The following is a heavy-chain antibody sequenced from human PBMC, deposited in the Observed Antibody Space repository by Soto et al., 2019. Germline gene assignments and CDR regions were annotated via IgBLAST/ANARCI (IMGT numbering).Heavy chain of an antibody. D-gene: IGHD2-2*02. CDR1: GGSISSSNW. CDR2: IYHSGST. CDR3: ARERGGYCSSTSCYTAHAFDI. V-gene: IGHV4-4*02. J-gene: IGHJ3*02. Sequence: SLTCAVSGGSISSSNWWSWVRQPPGKGLEWIGEIYHSGSTNYNPSLKSRVTISVDKSKNQFSLKLSSVTAADTAVYYCARERGGYCSSTSCYTAHAFDIWGQGTMVTVSS.